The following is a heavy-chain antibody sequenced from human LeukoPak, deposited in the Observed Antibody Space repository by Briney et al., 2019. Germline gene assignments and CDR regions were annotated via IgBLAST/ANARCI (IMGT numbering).Heavy chain of an antibody. J-gene: IGHJ4*02. D-gene: IGHD5-24*01. CDR2: INHSGST. CDR3: ARGRPGWGRLQHPFDY. Sequence: TSETLSLTCAVYGGSFSGYYWSWIRQPPGKGLEWIGEINHSGSTNYNPSLKSRVTISVDTSKNQFSLKLSSVTAADTAVYYCARGRPGWGRLQHPFDYWGQGTLVTVSS. CDR1: GGSFSGYY. V-gene: IGHV4-34*01.